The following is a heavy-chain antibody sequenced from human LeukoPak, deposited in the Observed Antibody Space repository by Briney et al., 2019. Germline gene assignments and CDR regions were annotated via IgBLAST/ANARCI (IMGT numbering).Heavy chain of an antibody. CDR3: ARDHGSGSYYYYCMDV. D-gene: IGHD1-26*01. J-gene: IGHJ6*03. CDR2: IYTSGST. CDR1: GASISSYY. Sequence: SETLSLTCTVSGASISSYYWSWIRQPAGKGLEWIGRIYTSGSTNYNPSLKSRVTMSVDTSKNQFSLKLSSVTAADTAVYYCARDHGSGSYYYYCMDVWGKGTTVTVSS. V-gene: IGHV4-4*07.